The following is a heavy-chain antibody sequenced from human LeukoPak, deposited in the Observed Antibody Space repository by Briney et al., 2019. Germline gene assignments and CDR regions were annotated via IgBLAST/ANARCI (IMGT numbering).Heavy chain of an antibody. CDR2: ISDSGGAT. Sequence: GGALRLSCAASGFTFSNYAMTWVRQVPGKGLQWVSLISDSGGATYYADSVRGRFTISRDNSKNTPYLQMNSLRADDTAMYYCAKGDCGIDCSVFDYWGRGTLVTVSS. J-gene: IGHJ4*02. CDR3: AKGDCGIDCSVFDY. D-gene: IGHD2-21*02. V-gene: IGHV3-23*01. CDR1: GFTFSNYA.